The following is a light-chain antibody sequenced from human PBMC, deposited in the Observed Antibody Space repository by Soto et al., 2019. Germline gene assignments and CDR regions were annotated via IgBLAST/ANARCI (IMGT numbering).Light chain of an antibody. CDR1: QSISSS. Sequence: IQMTQSPSTVSASVGDRVTITCRASQSISSSLAWYQQKPGKAPKVLIYDASSLDSGVPSRFSGSGYGTEFTLTVSSLQLGDFATYSCQQYESYPYSFGQGTKLDIK. CDR3: QQYESYPYS. CDR2: DAS. V-gene: IGKV1-5*01. J-gene: IGKJ2*01.